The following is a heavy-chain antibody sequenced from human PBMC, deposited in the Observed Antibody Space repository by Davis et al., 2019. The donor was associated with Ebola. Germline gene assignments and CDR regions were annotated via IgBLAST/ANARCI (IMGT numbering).Heavy chain of an antibody. Sequence: PGGSLRLSCKGSGYSFTSYWIGWVRQMPGKGLEWMGIIYPGDSDTRYSPSFRGQVTISADKSFSTAYLQWSGLKASDTAMYYCARMGKSYYDSLWDYWGQGTLVTVSS. V-gene: IGHV5-51*01. CDR1: GYSFTSYW. CDR3: ARMGKSYYDSLWDY. J-gene: IGHJ4*02. D-gene: IGHD3-10*01. CDR2: IYPGDSDT.